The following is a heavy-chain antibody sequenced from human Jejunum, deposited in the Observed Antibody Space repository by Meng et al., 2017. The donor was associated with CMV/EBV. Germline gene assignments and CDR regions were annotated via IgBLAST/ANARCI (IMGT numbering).Heavy chain of an antibody. V-gene: IGHV4-38-2*02. D-gene: IGHD6-13*01. Sequence: VSGYSISSGYYWGWIRQAPGRGLEWIGNVYHSGATYYNPSLKSRVTMSVDTSKNQFSLKLDSVTAADTAVYFCARARSTTWYQDYWGQGTQVTVSS. CDR1: GYSISSGYY. CDR2: VYHSGAT. CDR3: ARARSTTWYQDY. J-gene: IGHJ4*02.